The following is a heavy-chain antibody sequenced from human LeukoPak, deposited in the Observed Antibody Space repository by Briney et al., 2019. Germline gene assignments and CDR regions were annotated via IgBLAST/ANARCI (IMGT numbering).Heavy chain of an antibody. CDR3: ARFPTWTEGGDY. V-gene: IGHV4-31*03. J-gene: IGHJ4*02. CDR1: GGSISSGGYY. D-gene: IGHD3/OR15-3a*01. CDR2: IYYSGST. Sequence: TLSLTCTVSGGSISSGGYYWSWIRQHPGKGLEWIGYIYYSGSTYYNPSLKSRVTISVDTSKNQFSLKLSSVTAADTAVYYCARFPTWTEGGDYWGQGTLVTVSS.